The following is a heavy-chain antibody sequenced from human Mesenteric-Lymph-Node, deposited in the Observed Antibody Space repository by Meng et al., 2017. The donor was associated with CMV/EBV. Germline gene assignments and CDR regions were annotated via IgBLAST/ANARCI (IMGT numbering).Heavy chain of an antibody. CDR2: VKSKPDGGTT. J-gene: IGHJ4*02. CDR3: TADLTQVSRWLLGY. Sequence: GESLKISCTASGFTFTNAWMNWVRQAPGKGLEWVGRVKSKPDGGTTDYAAPVKGRFIIPRDDSKNTVYLQMNSLKTEDTAVYYCTADLTQVSRWLLGYWGQGTLVTVSS. V-gene: IGHV3-15*01. CDR1: GFTFTNAW. D-gene: IGHD3-22*01.